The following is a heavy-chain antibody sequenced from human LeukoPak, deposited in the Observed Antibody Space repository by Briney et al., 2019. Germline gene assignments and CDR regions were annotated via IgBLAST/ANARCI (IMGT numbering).Heavy chain of an antibody. CDR3: ARDYGGRLGYFDY. CDR1: GFTFSTYW. D-gene: IGHD4-23*01. Sequence: GGSLRLSCAASGFTFSTYWMSWARQLPGKGLQWVANINEDGSEKDYVDSVKGRFTISRDNAKNSLYLQMDSLRAEDTAVYYCARDYGGRLGYFDYWGQGTLVTVSS. J-gene: IGHJ4*02. CDR2: INEDGSEK. V-gene: IGHV3-7*01.